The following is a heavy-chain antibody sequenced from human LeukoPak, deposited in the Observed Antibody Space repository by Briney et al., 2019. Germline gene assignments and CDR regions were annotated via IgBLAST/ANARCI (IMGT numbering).Heavy chain of an antibody. V-gene: IGHV3-30*18. CDR3: AKPYSSSWYYPAGYYFDY. Sequence: PGGSLRLSSAASGFTFSSYGMHWVRQAPGKGLEWVAVISYDGSNKYYADSVKGRFTISRDNSKNTLYLQMNSLRAEDTAVYYCAKPYSSSWYYPAGYYFDYWGQGTLVTVSS. CDR2: ISYDGSNK. J-gene: IGHJ4*02. CDR1: GFTFSSYG. D-gene: IGHD6-13*01.